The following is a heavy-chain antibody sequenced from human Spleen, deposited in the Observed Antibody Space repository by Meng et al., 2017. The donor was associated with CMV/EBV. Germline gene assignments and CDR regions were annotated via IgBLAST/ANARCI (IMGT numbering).Heavy chain of an antibody. D-gene: IGHD6-13*01. Sequence: GGSLRLSCAASGFTFSSYAMHWVRQAPGKGLEWVAVISYDGSNKYYADSVKGRFTISRDNSKNTLYLQMNSLRAEDTAVYYCARDGPSYSSSWPYYYYGMDVWGQGTTVTVSS. CDR1: GFTFSSYA. CDR3: ARDGPSYSSSWPYYYYGMDV. J-gene: IGHJ6*02. V-gene: IGHV3-30-3*01. CDR2: ISYDGSNK.